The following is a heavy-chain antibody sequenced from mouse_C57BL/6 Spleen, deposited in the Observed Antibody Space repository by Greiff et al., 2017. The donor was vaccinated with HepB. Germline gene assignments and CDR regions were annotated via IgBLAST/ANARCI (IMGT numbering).Heavy chain of an antibody. J-gene: IGHJ4*01. CDR3: ARVVSRRYAMDY. V-gene: IGHV3-6*01. CDR1: GYSITSGYY. CDR2: ISYDGSN. D-gene: IGHD1-1*02. Sequence: EVKLVESGPGLVKPSQSLSLTCSVTGYSITSGYYWNWIRQFPGNKLEWMGYISYDGSNNYNPSLKNRISITRDTSKNQFFLKLNSVTTEDTATYYCARVVSRRYAMDYWGQGTSVTVSS.